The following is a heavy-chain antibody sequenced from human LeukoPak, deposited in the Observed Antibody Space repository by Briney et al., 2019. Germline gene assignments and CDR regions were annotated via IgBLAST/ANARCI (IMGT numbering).Heavy chain of an antibody. Sequence: GGSLRLSCAASGFTSSSYSMNWVRQAPGKGLEWVSSISSSSSYIYYADSVKGRFTISRDNAKNSLYLQMNSLRAEDTAVYYCARDLEWDIVVVPAAIAYWGQGTLVTVSS. CDR3: ARDLEWDIVVVPAAIAY. CDR1: GFTSSSYS. CDR2: ISSSSSYI. D-gene: IGHD2-2*01. J-gene: IGHJ4*02. V-gene: IGHV3-21*01.